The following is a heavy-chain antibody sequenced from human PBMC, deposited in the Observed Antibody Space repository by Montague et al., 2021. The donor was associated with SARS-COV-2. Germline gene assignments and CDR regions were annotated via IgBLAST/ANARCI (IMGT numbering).Heavy chain of an antibody. CDR1: GGSVSSRSYY. CDR2: IYYSGST. V-gene: IGHV4-39*01. J-gene: IGHJ4*02. D-gene: IGHD4-23*01. Sequence: SETLSLTCTVSGGSVSSRSYYWGWIRQLPGKGLEWIGSIYYSGSTHYNPSLKSRVTISVDTSKNQFSLKLSSVTAADTAVYYCARRGDYGGPRFDYWSQGTLVSVSS. CDR3: ARRGDYGGPRFDY.